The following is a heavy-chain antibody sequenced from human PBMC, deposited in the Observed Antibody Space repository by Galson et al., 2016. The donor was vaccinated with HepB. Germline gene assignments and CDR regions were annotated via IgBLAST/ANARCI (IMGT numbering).Heavy chain of an antibody. CDR1: GFTFDGSS. D-gene: IGHD3-10*01. CDR3: ARGSGHPTFDY. J-gene: IGHJ4*02. CDR2: IRSKRDNYAT. V-gene: IGHV3-73*01. Sequence: SLRLSCAASGFTFDGSSIHWVRQAPGKGLEWVGRIRSKRDNYATACTASVRGRFTISRDDSKNTAYLQMNSLKTEDTAVYYCARGSGHPTFDYWGQGTLVTVSS.